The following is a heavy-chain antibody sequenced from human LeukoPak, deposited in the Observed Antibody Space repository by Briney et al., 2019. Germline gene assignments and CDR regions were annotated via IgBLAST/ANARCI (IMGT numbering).Heavy chain of an antibody. J-gene: IGHJ4*02. CDR3: AFMKKHCGGDCYLNYFDY. CDR2: INPSGGST. V-gene: IGHV1-46*01. D-gene: IGHD2-21*02. CDR1: GYTFTSYY. Sequence: GASVKVSCKASGYTFTSYYMHWVRQAPGQGLEWMGIINPSGGSTSYAQKFQGRVTMTRDTSTSTVYMELSSLRSEDTAVYYCAFMKKHCGGDCYLNYFDYWGQGTLVTVSS.